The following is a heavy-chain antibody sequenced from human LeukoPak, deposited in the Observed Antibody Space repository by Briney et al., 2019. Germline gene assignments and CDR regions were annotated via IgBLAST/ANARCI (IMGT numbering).Heavy chain of an antibody. D-gene: IGHD2-2*02. CDR2: IRSKTDGGTT. V-gene: IGHV3-15*01. Sequence: GGSLRLSCAASGFTFSNAWMSWVRQAPGKGLEWVGRIRSKTDGGTTDYAAPVKGRFTISRDDSKNTLYLQMNSLKTEDTAVYYCTTDRYSAPDLYYFDYWGQGTLVTVSS. J-gene: IGHJ4*02. CDR3: TTDRYSAPDLYYFDY. CDR1: GFTFSNAW.